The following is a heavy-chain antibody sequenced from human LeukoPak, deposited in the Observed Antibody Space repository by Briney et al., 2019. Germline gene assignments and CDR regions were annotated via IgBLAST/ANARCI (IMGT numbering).Heavy chain of an antibody. CDR3: ARVRRDFYYYYMDV. V-gene: IGHV4-59*11. Sequence: SETLSLTCTVSGGSISSHYWSWIRQPPGKGLEWIGYIYYSGSTNYNPSLKSRVTISVDTSKNQFSLKLSSVTAADTAVYYCARVRRDFYYYYMDVWGKGTTVTVSS. J-gene: IGHJ6*03. CDR2: IYYSGST. D-gene: IGHD3-3*01. CDR1: GGSISSHY.